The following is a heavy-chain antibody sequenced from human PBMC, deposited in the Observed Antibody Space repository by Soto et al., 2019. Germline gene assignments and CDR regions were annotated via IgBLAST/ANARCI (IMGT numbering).Heavy chain of an antibody. D-gene: IGHD6-19*01. J-gene: IGHJ4*02. V-gene: IGHV3-23*01. CDR1: GFTFSTYA. CDR2: ISDSGGST. Sequence: GGSLRLSCAASGFTFSTYAMSWVRQAPGKGLEWVSVISDSGGSTYYADSVKGRFAISRDNSKSTLYLQMNSLRADDTAVYYCAKNGQWLTDLFNCWGQGTLVTVSS. CDR3: AKNGQWLTDLFNC.